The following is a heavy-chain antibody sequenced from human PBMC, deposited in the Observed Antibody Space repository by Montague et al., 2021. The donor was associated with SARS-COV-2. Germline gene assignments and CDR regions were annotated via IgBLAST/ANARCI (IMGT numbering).Heavy chain of an antibody. J-gene: IGHJ3*02. CDR1: GFTFSNYD. D-gene: IGHD3-16*02. V-gene: IGHV3-48*03. CDR2: ISTSAYTT. Sequence: SLRLSCAASGFTFSNYDMNWVRQAPGKGPERISYISTSAYTTSYAGSVKGRFTISRDNGKNSLYLQMNSLRVEVTAVYYCTRDYRSIVGDGLDIWGQGIKVTVSS. CDR3: TRDYRSIVGDGLDI.